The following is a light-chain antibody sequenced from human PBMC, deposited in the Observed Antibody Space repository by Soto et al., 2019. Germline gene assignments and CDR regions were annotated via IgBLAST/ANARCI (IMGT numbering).Light chain of an antibody. Sequence: QSVLTQPPSVSGAPGQSVTISCTGSTSNIGAGYDVPWYQQLPGTAPKLLIYAYTNRPSGIPDRFSGSKSGTSASLAITGLQPEDEADYYCQSYDSSLSALFGGGTQLTVL. V-gene: IGLV1-40*01. CDR3: QSYDSSLSAL. J-gene: IGLJ2*01. CDR1: TSNIGAGYD. CDR2: AYT.